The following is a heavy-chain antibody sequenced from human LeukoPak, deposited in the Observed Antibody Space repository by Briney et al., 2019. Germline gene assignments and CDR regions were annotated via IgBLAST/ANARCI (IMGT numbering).Heavy chain of an antibody. D-gene: IGHD2/OR15-2a*01. Sequence: SETLSLACTVSGGSISSYYWSWIRQPPGKGLEWIAYISDIGSINYNPSLKSRVTISLDTSKNQFSLKLSSVTAADTAVYYCAGHHPRNTVDFWGQGTPVTVSS. CDR3: AGHHPRNTVDF. J-gene: IGHJ4*02. CDR2: ISDIGSI. V-gene: IGHV4-59*08. CDR1: GGSISSYY.